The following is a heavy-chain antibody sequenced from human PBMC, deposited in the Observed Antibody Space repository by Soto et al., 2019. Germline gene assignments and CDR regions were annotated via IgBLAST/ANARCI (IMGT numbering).Heavy chain of an antibody. Sequence: GGSLRLSCTASGFTFSNYWMHWVRQVPGKGLVWVSRINSDGSNTIYADSVKGRFTISRDNAKNTLYLQMNTLRAEDTAVYYCARAVTRFYGMDVWGQGTTVTVSS. CDR1: GFTFSNYW. CDR3: ARAVTRFYGMDV. D-gene: IGHD4-17*01. V-gene: IGHV3-74*01. J-gene: IGHJ6*02. CDR2: INSDGSNT.